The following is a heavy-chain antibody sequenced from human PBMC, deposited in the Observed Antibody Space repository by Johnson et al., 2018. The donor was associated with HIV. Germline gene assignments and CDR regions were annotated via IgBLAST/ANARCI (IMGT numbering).Heavy chain of an antibody. D-gene: IGHD6-19*01. CDR1: GFTFGDYA. Sequence: VQLVESGGGLAQPGRSLRLSCTASGFTFGDYALSWVRQAPGKGLEWVAFIRYDGSNKYYADSVKGRFTISRDNSKNPLYLQMNSLRPEDTGLYYCAKGIASGYTNGGTLDIWGQGTMVTVSS. CDR2: IRYDGSNK. CDR3: AKGIASGYTNGGTLDI. J-gene: IGHJ3*02. V-gene: IGHV3-30*02.